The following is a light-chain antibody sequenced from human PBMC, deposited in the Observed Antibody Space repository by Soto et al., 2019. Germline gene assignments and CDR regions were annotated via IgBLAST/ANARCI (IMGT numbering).Light chain of an antibody. CDR3: QHCHSLPLT. Sequence: DIQLTQSPSFLSASVVDIVTITCRASQGIRNDLGWYQQKPGKAPKRLIYAASSLQSGVPSRFSGSGSGTEFTLTISSLQPEDIATYYCQHCHSLPLTFGQGTRLEIK. CDR1: QGIRND. V-gene: IGKV1-17*01. J-gene: IGKJ5*01. CDR2: AAS.